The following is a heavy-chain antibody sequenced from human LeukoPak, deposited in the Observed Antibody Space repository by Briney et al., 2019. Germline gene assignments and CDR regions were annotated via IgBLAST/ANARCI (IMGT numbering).Heavy chain of an antibody. CDR3: ASAYCGGDCYSPEEEYYYYGMDV. CDR1: GYTFTSYY. J-gene: IGHJ6*04. D-gene: IGHD2-21*02. Sequence: RASVKVSCKASGYTFTSYYMHWVRQAPGQGLEWMGIINPSGGSTSYAQKFQGRVTMTRDTSTSTVYMELSSLRSEDTAVYYCASAYCGGDCYSPEEEYYYYGMDVWGKGTTVTVSS. CDR2: INPSGGST. V-gene: IGHV1-46*01.